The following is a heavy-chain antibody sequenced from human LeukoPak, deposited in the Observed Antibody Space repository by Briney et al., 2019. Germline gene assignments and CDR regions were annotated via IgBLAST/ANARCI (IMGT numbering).Heavy chain of an antibody. V-gene: IGHV3-23*01. J-gene: IGHJ4*02. CDR3: TRGRYYFDY. D-gene: IGHD4-17*01. CDR1: GFIFSNYA. Sequence: GGSLRLSCAASGFIFSNYAMSWVRQAPGKGLEWVSAIDSTGAYTWYADSVKGRFTISKDSSKTILYLQMNSLRAEDAAVYYCTRGRYYFDYWGQGTLVTVSS. CDR2: IDSTGAYT.